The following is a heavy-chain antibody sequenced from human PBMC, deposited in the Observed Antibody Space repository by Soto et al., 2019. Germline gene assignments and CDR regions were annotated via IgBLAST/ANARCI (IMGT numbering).Heavy chain of an antibody. CDR1: GFTFNTYG. CDR3: AKSPNFYCSSPNCYKYYVDH. V-gene: IGHV3-30*18. CDR2: ISYDGSEK. D-gene: IGHD2-2*02. J-gene: IGHJ4*02. Sequence: PVGSLRLSCAASGFTFNTYGMHWVRQAPGKGLEWVAVISYDGSEKYYVDPVKGRFTISKDNSKNTLYLQMNSLRPEDTAVYYCAKSPNFYCSSPNCYKYYVDHWGQGTRVTVS.